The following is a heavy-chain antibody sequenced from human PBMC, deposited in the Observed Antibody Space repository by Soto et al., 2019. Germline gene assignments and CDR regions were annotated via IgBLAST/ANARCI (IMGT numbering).Heavy chain of an antibody. V-gene: IGHV3-33*01. CDR2: IWHDGRSK. CDR1: GFTFSSFG. D-gene: IGHD2-2*01. Sequence: QVQLVESGGGVIQPGRSLRLTCAASGFTFSSFGMHWVRQAPGKGLEWVAVIWHDGRSKYYADFVKGRFTISRDNSKNTLYLQMNSLRAEDTAVYYCVSRSPALDYWGQGTLVTVSS. J-gene: IGHJ4*02. CDR3: VSRSPALDY.